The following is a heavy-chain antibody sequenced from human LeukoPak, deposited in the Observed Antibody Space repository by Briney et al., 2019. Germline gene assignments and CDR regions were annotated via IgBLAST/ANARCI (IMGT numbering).Heavy chain of an antibody. Sequence: SVKVSCKASGGTFSSYAISWVRQAPGQGLEWMGRIIPIFGTANYAQKFQGRVTITTDESTSTAYMELSSLRSEDTAVYYCARVGYCGGDSACEYFQHWGQGTLVTVSS. CDR3: ARVGYCGGDSACEYFQH. D-gene: IGHD2-21*02. CDR2: IIPIFGTA. V-gene: IGHV1-69*05. J-gene: IGHJ1*01. CDR1: GGTFSSYA.